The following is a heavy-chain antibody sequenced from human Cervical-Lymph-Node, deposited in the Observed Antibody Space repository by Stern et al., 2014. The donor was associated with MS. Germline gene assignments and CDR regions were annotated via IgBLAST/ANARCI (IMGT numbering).Heavy chain of an antibody. V-gene: IGHV1-46*01. J-gene: IGHJ4*02. D-gene: IGHD3/OR15-3a*01. CDR1: GYTFTSHY. Sequence: QVQLVQSGAEVKKPGASVKVSCKASGYTFTSHYMHWVRQAPGQGLEWVGIINPSGDSASYAQKLQGNVTMTRDTSTSTVYMELSSLRSEDTAVYYCASGTGSKRPTGNYWGQGTLVTVSS. CDR2: INPSGDSA. CDR3: ASGTGSKRPTGNY.